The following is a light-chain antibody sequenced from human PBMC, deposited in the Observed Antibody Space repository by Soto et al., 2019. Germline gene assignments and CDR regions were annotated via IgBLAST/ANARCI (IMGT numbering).Light chain of an antibody. CDR3: QQLNSYPIT. V-gene: IGKV3-20*01. CDR2: GAS. CDR1: QSVSSSY. J-gene: IGKJ5*01. Sequence: EIVLTQSPGTLSLSPWERATLSCRASQSVSSSYLAWYQQKPGQAPRLLIYGASSRATGIPDRFSGSGSGTDFTLTISSLEPEDFATYFCQQLNSYPITFGQGTRLEIK.